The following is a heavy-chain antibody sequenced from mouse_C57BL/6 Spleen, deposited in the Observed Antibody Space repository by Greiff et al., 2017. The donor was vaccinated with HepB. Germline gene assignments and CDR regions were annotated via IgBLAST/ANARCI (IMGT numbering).Heavy chain of an antibody. Sequence: QVQLQQSGAELVMPGASVKLSCKASGYTFTSYWMHWVKQRPGQGLEWIGEIDPSDSYTNYNQKFKGKSTLTVDKSSSTAYMQLSSLTSEDSAVYYCARNYGNSFAYWGQGTLVTVSA. D-gene: IGHD2-1*01. CDR1: GYTFTSYW. V-gene: IGHV1-69*01. CDR2: IDPSDSYT. J-gene: IGHJ3*01. CDR3: ARNYGNSFAY.